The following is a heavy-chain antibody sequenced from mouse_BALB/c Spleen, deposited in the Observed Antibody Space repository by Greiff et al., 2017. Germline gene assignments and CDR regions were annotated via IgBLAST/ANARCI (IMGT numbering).Heavy chain of an antibody. Sequence: EVKLMESGPGLVKPSQSLSLTCTVTGYSITSDYAWNWIRQFPGNKLEWMGYISYSGSTSYNPSLKSRISITRDTSKNQFFLQLNSVTTEDTATYYCARGSDDSFAYWGQGTLVTVSA. CDR1: GYSITSDYA. V-gene: IGHV3-2*02. CDR3: ARGSDDSFAY. CDR2: ISYSGST. D-gene: IGHD2-4*01. J-gene: IGHJ3*01.